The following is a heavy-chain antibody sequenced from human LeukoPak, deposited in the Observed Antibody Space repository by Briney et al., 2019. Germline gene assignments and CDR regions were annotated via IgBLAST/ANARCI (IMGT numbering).Heavy chain of an antibody. V-gene: IGHV1-18*01. CDR1: GYTFTSYG. CDR3: ALVPAAIDRWFDP. J-gene: IGHJ5*02. D-gene: IGHD2-2*02. Sequence: ASVKVSCKASGYTFTSYGISWVRQAPGQGLEWMGWISAYNGNTNYAQKLQGRVTMTTDTSTSTAYMGLRSLRSDDTAVYYCALVPAAIDRWFDPWGQGTLVTVSS. CDR2: ISAYNGNT.